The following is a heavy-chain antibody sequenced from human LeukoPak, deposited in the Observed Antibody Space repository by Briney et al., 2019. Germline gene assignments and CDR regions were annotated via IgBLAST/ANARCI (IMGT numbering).Heavy chain of an antibody. D-gene: IGHD3-10*01. CDR2: INHSGST. Sequence: KPSETLSLTCAVYGGSFSGYYWSWIRQPPGKGLEWIGEINHSGSTNYNPSLKSRVTISVDTSKNQLSLKLSSVTAADTAVYYCARLRRLAPMVRGQGYFDYWGQGTLVTVSS. CDR3: ARLRRLAPMVRGQGYFDY. CDR1: GGSFSGYY. V-gene: IGHV4-34*01. J-gene: IGHJ4*02.